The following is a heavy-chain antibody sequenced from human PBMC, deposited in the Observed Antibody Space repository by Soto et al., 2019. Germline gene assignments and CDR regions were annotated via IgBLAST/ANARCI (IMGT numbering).Heavy chain of an antibody. J-gene: IGHJ4*02. CDR2: ISYDGSDK. Sequence: GGSLRLSCASSGFTFSSYAMHWVRQAPGKGLEWVAVISYDGSDKYYADSVKGRFTIPRDNSKNTLNLQMNSLRADDTAVYYCAKALGELSPESYDYWGQGTLVTVSS. D-gene: IGHD3-16*02. CDR1: GFTFSSYA. CDR3: AKALGELSPESYDY. V-gene: IGHV3-30*18.